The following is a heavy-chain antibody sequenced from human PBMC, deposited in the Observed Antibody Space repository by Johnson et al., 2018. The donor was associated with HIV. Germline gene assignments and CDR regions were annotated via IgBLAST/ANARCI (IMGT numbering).Heavy chain of an antibody. J-gene: IGHJ3*02. CDR2: IGTAGDT. D-gene: IGHD1-26*01. CDR1: GFTFSSYD. Sequence: VQLVESGGGLVQPGGSLRLSCAASGFTFSSYDMHWVRQAIGKGLEWVSAIGTAGDTYYADSVKGRFTVSRDNSKNTLYLQMNSLKTEDTAVYYCTTVTTPRGSYGYDAFDIWGQGTMVTVSS. CDR3: TTVTTPRGSYGYDAFDI. V-gene: IGHV3-13*01.